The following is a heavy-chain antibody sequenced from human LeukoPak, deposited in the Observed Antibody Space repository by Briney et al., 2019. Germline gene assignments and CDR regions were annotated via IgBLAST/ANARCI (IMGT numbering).Heavy chain of an antibody. CDR2: IFYSGNT. D-gene: IGHD3-3*01. J-gene: IGHJ3*02. CDR1: GGSISSSSYY. CDR3: ARHSGWSGHLDAFDI. Sequence: SETLSLTCIVSGGSISSSSYYWGWIRQPPGKGLEWIGRIFYSGNTYYNPSLKSRVTISVDTSKNQFSLKLSSVTAADTAVYYCARHSGWSGHLDAFDIWGQGTMVTVSS. V-gene: IGHV4-39*01.